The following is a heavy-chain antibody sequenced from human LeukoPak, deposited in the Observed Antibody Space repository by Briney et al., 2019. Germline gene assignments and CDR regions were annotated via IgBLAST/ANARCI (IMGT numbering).Heavy chain of an antibody. D-gene: IGHD3-10*01. J-gene: IGHJ4*02. CDR2: IIPNGGTT. CDR3: AREYPNGSLDY. Sequence: GGSLRLSCAASGFTFSSFPMPSVRQAPGKGLESVSAIIPNGGTTYYAHSVRGRFSISRDNSKNTLYLQMGSLTTDDMAVYYCAREYPNGSLDYWGQGTLVTVSS. V-gene: IGHV3-64*01. CDR1: GFTFSSFP.